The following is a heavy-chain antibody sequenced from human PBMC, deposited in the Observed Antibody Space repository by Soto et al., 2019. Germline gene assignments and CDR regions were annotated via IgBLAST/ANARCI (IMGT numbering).Heavy chain of an antibody. V-gene: IGHV3-30*03. CDR3: ARGNLSFDFDS. CDR2: ISRDGLNT. D-gene: IGHD2-15*01. J-gene: IGHJ4*02. CDR1: GFGFGSFG. Sequence: VESGGDVVQPGRSLRLSCAASGFGFGSFGMHWVRQAPGQGLEWLAFISRDGLNTFYADSVRGRFTLSRDYSKSTMYLQMSALRDEDTALYYCARGNLSFDFDSCGRGTLVTVSS.